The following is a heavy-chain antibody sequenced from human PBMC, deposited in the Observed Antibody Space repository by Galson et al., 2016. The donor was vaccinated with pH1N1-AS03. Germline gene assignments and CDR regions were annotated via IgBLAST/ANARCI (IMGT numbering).Heavy chain of an antibody. Sequence: SLRLSCAASGFTFKNYAMSWVRQAPGKGLEWVSVISGIGTSTYYAASVKGRFSISRDNARNTLSLHMDGLRAEDTALYYCAKEGDEGAFDCWGQGTLVTVSP. CDR3: AKEGDEGAFDC. CDR1: GFTFKNYA. V-gene: IGHV3-23*01. CDR2: ISGIGTST. J-gene: IGHJ4*02.